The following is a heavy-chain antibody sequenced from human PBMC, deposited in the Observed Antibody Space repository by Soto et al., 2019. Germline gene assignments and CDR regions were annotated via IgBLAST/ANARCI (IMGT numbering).Heavy chain of an antibody. Sequence: SETLSLTCTVYGGSCSGYYLSWIRQPPGTGLEWIGSMSYSGSTYYNPSLKGRVAISADTSKNAFSLELKLMTAADTATYFCARGLRWTRTFDFWGRGTLVTVSS. CDR1: GGSCSGYY. J-gene: IGHJ4*02. V-gene: IGHV4-59*05. CDR3: ARGLRWTRTFDF. D-gene: IGHD3-16*01. CDR2: MSYSGST.